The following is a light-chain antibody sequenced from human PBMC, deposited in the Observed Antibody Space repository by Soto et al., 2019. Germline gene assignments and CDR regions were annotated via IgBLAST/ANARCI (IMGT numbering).Light chain of an antibody. Sequence: QSVLTQPASVSGSPGRPITISCTGTSSDVGGYNYVSWYQQHPGKAPKLMIYDVSNRPSGVSNRFSGSKSGNTASLTISGLQAEDEADYYCSSYTSSSTVVFGGGTKLTVL. CDR2: DVS. CDR1: SSDVGGYNY. V-gene: IGLV2-14*01. J-gene: IGLJ2*01. CDR3: SSYTSSSTVV.